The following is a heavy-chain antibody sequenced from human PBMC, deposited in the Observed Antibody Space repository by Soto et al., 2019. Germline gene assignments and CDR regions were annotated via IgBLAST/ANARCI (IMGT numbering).Heavy chain of an antibody. J-gene: IGHJ5*02. D-gene: IGHD2-2*02. CDR1: GGSINLYY. V-gene: IGHV4-59*01. CDR3: ARLYCSSTSCYINCFAP. CDR2: IYYSGST. Sequence: PSETLSLTCTVSGGSINLYYWSWIRQTPGKGLDWIGYIYYSGSTIYKPSLKSRVTISVDTSKNQFSLKLSSVTAADTAVYYCARLYCSSTSCYINCFAPGGQGTLVTVSS.